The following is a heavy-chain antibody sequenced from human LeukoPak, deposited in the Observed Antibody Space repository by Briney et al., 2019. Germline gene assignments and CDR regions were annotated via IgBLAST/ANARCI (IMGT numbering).Heavy chain of an antibody. CDR2: TYYRSKWYN. CDR1: GDSVSSKNGA. Sequence: SQTLSLTCVVSGDSVSSKNGAWNWIRQFPSRGLEWLGRTYYRSKWYNDYAESMEGRMTISQDTSKNQYSLHLNSVTPDDTAVYYCARDFGTTGWHTFDYWGQGTLVTVSS. V-gene: IGHV6-1*01. CDR3: ARDFGTTGWHTFDY. D-gene: IGHD6-19*01. J-gene: IGHJ4*02.